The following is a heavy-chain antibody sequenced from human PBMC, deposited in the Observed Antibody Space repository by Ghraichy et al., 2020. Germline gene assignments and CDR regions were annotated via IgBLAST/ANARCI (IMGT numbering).Heavy chain of an antibody. J-gene: IGHJ6*02. CDR1: GFTFSRYG. V-gene: IGHV3-30*18. D-gene: IGHD3-22*01. CDR3: AKERESSGYYSFRGDYYGMDV. CDR2: TSYDGSSK. Sequence: LSLTCAVSGFTFSRYGMHCVRQAPGKGLEWVAVTSYDGSSKNFADSVQGRFTISRDNSKNTLYLQMNSLRAEDTAVYYCAKERESSGYYSFRGDYYGMDVWGQGTTVTVSS.